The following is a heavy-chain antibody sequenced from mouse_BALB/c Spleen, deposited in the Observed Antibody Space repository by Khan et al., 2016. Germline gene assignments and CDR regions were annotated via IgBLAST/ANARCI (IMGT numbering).Heavy chain of an antibody. CDR3: AGSRRMAGSDSFDY. D-gene: IGHD1-1*02. Sequence: QVQLKQSGAELARPGASVKISCKASGYTFTIYTMHWVKQRPGKGLEWIGYINPSSGYTNYNQKFKDKATFTADKSSSTAYMQLSSLTSEDSAVYYCAGSRRMAGSDSFDYWGQGTTLTVSS. CDR2: INPSSGYT. CDR1: GYTFTIYT. J-gene: IGHJ2*01. V-gene: IGHV1-4*01.